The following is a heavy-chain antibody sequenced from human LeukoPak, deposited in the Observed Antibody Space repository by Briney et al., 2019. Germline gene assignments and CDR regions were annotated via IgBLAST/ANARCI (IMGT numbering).Heavy chain of an antibody. J-gene: IGHJ3*02. V-gene: IGHV1-2*02. CDR3: AREKGSDTGAFDI. CDR2: INPNSDGT. CDR1: GYTFTGYY. Sequence: ASVKVSCKASGYTFTGYYMHWVRQAPGQGLEWMGWINPNSDGTNYAQKFQGRVTTTRDTSISTAYMELSRLRSDDTAVYYCAREKGSDTGAFDIWGQGTMVTVSS. D-gene: IGHD2-21*01.